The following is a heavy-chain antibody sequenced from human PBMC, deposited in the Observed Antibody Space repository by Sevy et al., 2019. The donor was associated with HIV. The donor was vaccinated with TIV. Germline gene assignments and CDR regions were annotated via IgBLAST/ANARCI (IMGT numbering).Heavy chain of an antibody. CDR3: ARPGIAVAGTDYYYYMDV. CDR2: INAGNGNT. CDR1: GYTFTSYA. Sequence: ASVTVSCKASGYTFTSYAMHWVRQAPAQRLEWMGWINAGNGNTKYSQKFQGRVTITRDTSASTAYMELSSLRSEDTAVYYCARPGIAVAGTDYYYYMDVWGKGTTVTVSS. D-gene: IGHD6-19*01. V-gene: IGHV1-3*01. J-gene: IGHJ6*03.